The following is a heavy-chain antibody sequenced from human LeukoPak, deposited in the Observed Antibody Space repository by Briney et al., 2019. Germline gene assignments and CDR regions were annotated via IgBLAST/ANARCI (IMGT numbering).Heavy chain of an antibody. CDR1: GGSISSGGYS. J-gene: IGHJ6*02. D-gene: IGHD2-15*01. CDR3: ARPGYCSGGSCYSYYYYGMDV. CDR2: IYHSGST. Sequence: SETLSLTCAVSGGSISSGGYSWSWIRQPPGKGLEWIGYIYHSGSTYYNPSLKSRVTISVDTSKNQFSLKLSSVTAADTAVYYCARPGYCSGGSCYSYYYYGMDVWGQGTTVTVSS. V-gene: IGHV4-30-2*03.